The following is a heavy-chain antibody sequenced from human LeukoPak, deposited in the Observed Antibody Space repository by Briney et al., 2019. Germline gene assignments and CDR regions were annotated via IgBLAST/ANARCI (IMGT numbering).Heavy chain of an antibody. CDR1: GGTFSSYA. CDR3: ARGAPTTRIGAGRFDY. Sequence: ASVKVSCKASGGTFSSYAISWVRQAPGQGLEWMGGIIPSGGSTSYAQKFQGRITVTRDTYTNTVYMDLSSLRSEDTATYYCARGAPTTRIGAGRFDYWGQGSLLTVAS. CDR2: IIPSGGST. D-gene: IGHD5-12*01. V-gene: IGHV1-46*01. J-gene: IGHJ4*02.